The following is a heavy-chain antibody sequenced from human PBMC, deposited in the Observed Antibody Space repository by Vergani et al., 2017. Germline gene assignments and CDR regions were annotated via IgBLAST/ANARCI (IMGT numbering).Heavy chain of an antibody. CDR2: INPNSGGT. CDR3: ARSTDYPDDYVSSDYFRRTLDV. CDR1: GYTFTGYY. V-gene: IGHV1-2*02. D-gene: IGHD4/OR15-4a*01. Sequence: QVQLVQSGAEVKKPGASVKVSCKASGYTFTGYYMHWVRQAPGQGLEWMGWINPNSGGTNYAQKSQGRVTMTRDTSISTAYMELSRLRSDDTAVYYCARSTDYPDDYVSSDYFRRTLDVWGKGTTVTVS. J-gene: IGHJ6*03.